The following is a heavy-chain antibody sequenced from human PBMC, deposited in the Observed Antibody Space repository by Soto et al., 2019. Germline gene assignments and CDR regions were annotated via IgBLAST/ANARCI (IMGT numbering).Heavy chain of an antibody. V-gene: IGHV4-30-4*01. J-gene: IGHJ4*02. Sequence: SETLSLTCTFSGGSISSGIFYWTWIRQPPGKGLEWIGYVYHSGSAYYNPSLKSRVTISVDTSKNQFSLKLTSVTAADTAVYYCARGREGGMVRTYTSHFDNWGQGTLVTVSS. CDR2: VYHSGSA. D-gene: IGHD3-10*01. CDR1: GGSISSGIFY. CDR3: ARGREGGMVRTYTSHFDN.